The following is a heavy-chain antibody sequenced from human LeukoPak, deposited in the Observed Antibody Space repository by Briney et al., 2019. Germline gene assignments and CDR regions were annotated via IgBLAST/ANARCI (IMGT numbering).Heavy chain of an antibody. J-gene: IGHJ4*02. D-gene: IGHD4-17*01. CDR1: GGSFSGYY. Sequence: SETLSLTCAVYGGSFSGYYWSWIRQPPGRGLEWIGEINHSGSTNYNPSLKSRVTISVDTSKNQFSLKLSSVTAADTAVYYCAREEYGVDRRPFDYWGQGTLVTVSS. CDR3: AREEYGVDRRPFDY. CDR2: INHSGST. V-gene: IGHV4-34*01.